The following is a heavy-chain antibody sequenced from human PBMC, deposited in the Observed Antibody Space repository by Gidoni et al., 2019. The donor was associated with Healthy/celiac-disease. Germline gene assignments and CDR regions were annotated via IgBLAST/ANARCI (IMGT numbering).Heavy chain of an antibody. Sequence: ITLKEPGPTLVKPTQTRTLTCTFSGFSLSTSGVGVGWIRQPPGNALEWLALIYWDDDKRSSPSVKSRLTITKDTSKNQVVLTMTNMDPVDTATYYCAHSRDGLGDFDYWGQGTLVTVSS. J-gene: IGHJ4*02. V-gene: IGHV2-5*02. CDR3: AHSRDGLGDFDY. CDR1: GFSLSTSGVG. CDR2: IYWDDDK. D-gene: IGHD7-27*01.